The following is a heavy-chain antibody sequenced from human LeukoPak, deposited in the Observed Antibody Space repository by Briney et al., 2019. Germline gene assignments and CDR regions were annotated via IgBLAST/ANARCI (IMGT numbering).Heavy chain of an antibody. D-gene: IGHD3-22*01. CDR2: IYHSGST. CDR1: GYSISSGYY. V-gene: IGHV4-38-2*02. J-gene: IGHJ4*02. Sequence: PSETLSLTCTVSGYSISSGYYWGWIRQPPGKGLEWIGSIYHSGSTHYNPSLKSRVTISVDTSKNQFSLKLSSVTAADTAVYYCARGFSRWLHDYWGQGTLVTVSS. CDR3: ARGFSRWLHDY.